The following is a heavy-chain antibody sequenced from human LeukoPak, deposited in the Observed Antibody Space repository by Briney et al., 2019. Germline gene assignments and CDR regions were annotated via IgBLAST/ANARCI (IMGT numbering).Heavy chain of an antibody. V-gene: IGHV4-4*09. Sequence: SETLSLTCTVSGGSISSYYWSWIRQPPGKGLEWIGYIYTSGSTNYNPSLKSRVTISVDTSKNQFSLKLSSVTAADTAVYYCARGPARGSSSSLDYWGQGTLVTVSS. D-gene: IGHD6-6*01. J-gene: IGHJ4*02. CDR1: GGSISSYY. CDR2: IYTSGST. CDR3: ARGPARGSSSSLDY.